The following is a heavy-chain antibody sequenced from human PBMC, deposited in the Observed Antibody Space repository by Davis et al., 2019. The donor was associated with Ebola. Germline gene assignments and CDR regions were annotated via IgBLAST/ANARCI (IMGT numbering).Heavy chain of an antibody. CDR3: AKDTSNVWFDV. D-gene: IGHD6-19*01. J-gene: IGHJ3*01. CDR2: ISGSDGST. V-gene: IGHV3-23*01. CDR1: GFTFSSYA. Sequence: GGSLRLSCAASGFTFSSYAMSWVRQAPGKGLEWVSLISGSDGSTYYADSVKGRFTISRDNSKNTLHLQMNSLRVEDTAIYYCAKDTSNVWFDVWGQGTMVTVSS.